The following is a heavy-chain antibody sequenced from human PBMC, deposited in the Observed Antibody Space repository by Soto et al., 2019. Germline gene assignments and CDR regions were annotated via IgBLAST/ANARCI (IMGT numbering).Heavy chain of an antibody. CDR1: GFMFSNHG. CDR3: AKDDSSCYYGYFDS. CDR2: IWSDGNNR. D-gene: IGHD3-22*01. V-gene: IGHV3-33*06. J-gene: IGHJ4*02. Sequence: GGSLRLSCAAAGFMFSNHGMHWVRQAPGKGLEWVAVIWSDGNNRYYADSVKGRFTISRDNSKNTVYLQMNSLRAEDTALYFCAKDDSSCYYGYFDSWGQGALVTVSS.